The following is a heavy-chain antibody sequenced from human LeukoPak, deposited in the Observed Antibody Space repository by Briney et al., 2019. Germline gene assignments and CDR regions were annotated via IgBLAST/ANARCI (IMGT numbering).Heavy chain of an antibody. CDR1: GGTFSSYA. Sequence: ASVKVSCKASGGTFSSYANSWVRQAPGQGLEWMGGIIPIFGTANYAQKFQGRVTITADESTSTAYMELSSLRSEDTAVYYCARGHSGSYYDSDFDYWGQGTLVTVSS. CDR3: ARGHSGSYYDSDFDY. V-gene: IGHV1-69*01. D-gene: IGHD1-26*01. J-gene: IGHJ4*02. CDR2: IIPIFGTA.